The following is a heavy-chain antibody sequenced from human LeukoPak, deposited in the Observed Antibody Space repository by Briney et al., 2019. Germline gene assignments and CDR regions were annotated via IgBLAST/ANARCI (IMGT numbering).Heavy chain of an antibody. J-gene: IGHJ3*02. CDR2: IYYSGST. Sequence: SETLSLTCTVSGGSIGSYYWSWIRQPPGKGLEWIGYIYYSGSTNYNPSLKSRVTISVDTSKNQFSLKLSSVTAADTAVYYCARAGGSGDAFDIWGQGTMVTVSS. D-gene: IGHD3-10*01. CDR3: ARAGGSGDAFDI. CDR1: GGSIGSYY. V-gene: IGHV4-59*01.